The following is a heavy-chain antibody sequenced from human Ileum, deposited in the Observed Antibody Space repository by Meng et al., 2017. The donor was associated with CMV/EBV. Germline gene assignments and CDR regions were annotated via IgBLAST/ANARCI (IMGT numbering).Heavy chain of an antibody. CDR2: IRNDGSNE. V-gene: IGHV3-30*02. CDR3: AQGGYCSDTTCYNLGWFAP. CDR1: FNTFG. D-gene: IGHD2-2*03. J-gene: IGHJ5*02. Sequence: FNTFGVHWVRQAQGKGLEWVAFIRNDGSNEYYADSVKGRFTISRDNSKSTLFLQMNSLRPEDSAVYYCAQGGYCSDTTCYNLGWFAPWGQGTLVTVSS.